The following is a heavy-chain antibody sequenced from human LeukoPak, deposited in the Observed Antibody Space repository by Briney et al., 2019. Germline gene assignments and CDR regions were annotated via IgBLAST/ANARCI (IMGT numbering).Heavy chain of an antibody. J-gene: IGHJ5*02. V-gene: IGHV3-23*01. CDR1: GFTFSSYA. CDR2: ISGSGGST. D-gene: IGHD3-3*02. CDR3: AKDRRSSIVGGSMRVHWFDP. Sequence: PGGSLRLSCAASGFTFSSYAMSWVRQAPGKGLEWVSAISGSGGSTYYADSVKGRFTISRDNSKNTLYLQMNSLRAEDTAVYYCAKDRRSSIVGGSMRVHWFDPWGQGTLVTVSS.